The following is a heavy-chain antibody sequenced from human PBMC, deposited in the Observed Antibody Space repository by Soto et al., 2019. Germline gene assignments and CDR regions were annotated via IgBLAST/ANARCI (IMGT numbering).Heavy chain of an antibody. Sequence: GGSLRLSCAASGFTFSSYSMHWVRQAPGKGLEWVAVISYDGSNKYYADSVKGRFTISRDNSKNTLYLQMNSLRPEDTAVYYCARVYSSLDYGIDYWGQGTLVTVPQ. J-gene: IGHJ4*02. CDR3: ARVYSSLDYGIDY. D-gene: IGHD6-6*01. CDR1: GFTFSSYS. V-gene: IGHV3-30-3*01. CDR2: ISYDGSNK.